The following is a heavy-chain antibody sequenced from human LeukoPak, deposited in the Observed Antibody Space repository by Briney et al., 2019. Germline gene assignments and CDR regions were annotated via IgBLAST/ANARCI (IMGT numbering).Heavy chain of an antibody. CDR1: GGSISSSSYY. CDR2: IYYSGST. Sequence: SETLSLTCTVSGGSISSSSYYWSWIRQPPGKGLEWIGYIYYSGSTNYNPSLKSRVTISVDTSKNQFSLKLSSVTAADTAVYYCARGKAGSYYYYYMDVWGKGTTVTISS. D-gene: IGHD3-10*01. V-gene: IGHV4-61*01. J-gene: IGHJ6*03. CDR3: ARGKAGSYYYYYMDV.